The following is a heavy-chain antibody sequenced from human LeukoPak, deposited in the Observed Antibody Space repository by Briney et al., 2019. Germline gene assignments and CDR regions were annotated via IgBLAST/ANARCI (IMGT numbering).Heavy chain of an antibody. CDR2: ISSSSSYI. J-gene: IGHJ4*02. D-gene: IGHD3-3*01. Sequence: GGSLRLSCAASGFTFSSYSMNWVRQAPGKGLEWVSSISSSSSYIYYADSVKGRFTISRDNAKNSLYLQMNSLRAEDTAVYYCARVLRDFWSGYYIAFDYWGQGTLVPVSS. V-gene: IGHV3-21*01. CDR3: ARVLRDFWSGYYIAFDY. CDR1: GFTFSSYS.